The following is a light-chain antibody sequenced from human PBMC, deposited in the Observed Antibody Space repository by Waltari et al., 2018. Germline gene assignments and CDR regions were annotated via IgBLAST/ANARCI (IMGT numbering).Light chain of an antibody. CDR1: NSDVGAYNY. CDR2: EVT. Sequence: QSVLTQPPSATGSPGQSVTISCTGTNSDVGAYNYVSWYPQHPGKVPKLLIYEVTKRPSGVPDRFSGSKSGNTASLTVSGLQADDEADYYCSSYAHNNHFVFGTGTKVTVL. V-gene: IGLV2-8*01. CDR3: SSYAHNNHFV. J-gene: IGLJ1*01.